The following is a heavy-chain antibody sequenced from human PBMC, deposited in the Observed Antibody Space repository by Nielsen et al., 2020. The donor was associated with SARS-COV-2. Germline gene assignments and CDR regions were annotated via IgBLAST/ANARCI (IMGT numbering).Heavy chain of an antibody. CDR1: GYTFTSYD. D-gene: IGHD3-3*01. CDR2: MNPNSGNT. Sequence: ASVKVSCKASGYTFTSYDINWVRQATGQGLEWMGWMNPNSGNTGYAQKFQGRVTMTRNTSISTAYMELSSLRSEDTAVYYCARAPPLRFLEWLSHNWFDPCGQGTLVTVSS. V-gene: IGHV1-8*01. J-gene: IGHJ5*02. CDR3: ARAPPLRFLEWLSHNWFDP.